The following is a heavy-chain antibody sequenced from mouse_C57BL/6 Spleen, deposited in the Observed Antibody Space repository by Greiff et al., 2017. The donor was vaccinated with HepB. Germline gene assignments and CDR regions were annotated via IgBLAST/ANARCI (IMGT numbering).Heavy chain of an antibody. CDR2: IYPRDGST. CDR1: GYTFTSYD. D-gene: IGHD2-10*02. V-gene: IGHV1-85*01. CDR3: ARGPSYGNYERWYFDV. Sequence: VQLQQSGPELVKPGASVKLSCKASGYTFTSYDINWVKQRPGQGLEWIGWIYPRDGSTKYNEKFRGKATLTVDTSSSTAYMELHSLTSEDSAVYFCARGPSYGNYERWYFDVWGTGTTVTVSS. J-gene: IGHJ1*03.